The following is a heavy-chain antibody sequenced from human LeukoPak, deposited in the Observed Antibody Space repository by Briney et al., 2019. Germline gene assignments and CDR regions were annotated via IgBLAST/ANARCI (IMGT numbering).Heavy chain of an antibody. CDR3: ARDRKYYGSGSYLVPGVLDY. V-gene: IGHV3-11*04. CDR2: ISGSGSAT. CDR1: GFTFSDYY. J-gene: IGHJ4*02. Sequence: GGSLRLSCAASGFTFSDYYMSWIRQAPGKGLEWVSFISGSGSATYYADSVKGRLTISRDNAKNSLYLQMNSLRAEDTAVYYCARDRKYYGSGSYLVPGVLDYWGQGTLVTVSS. D-gene: IGHD3-10*01.